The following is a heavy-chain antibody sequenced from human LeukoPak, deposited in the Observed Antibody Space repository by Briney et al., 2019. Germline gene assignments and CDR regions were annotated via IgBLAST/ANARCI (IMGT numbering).Heavy chain of an antibody. J-gene: IGHJ6*02. V-gene: IGHV3-66*01. D-gene: IGHD2-15*01. CDR2: IYSGGST. CDR1: GFTVSSNY. Sequence: PGGSLRLSCAASGFTVSSNYMSWVRQAPGKGLEWVSVIYSGGSTYYADSVKGRFTISRDNSKNTLYLQMNSLRAEDTAVYYCARDRLAPYSSHKYYYYYGMDVWGQGTTVTVSS. CDR3: ARDRLAPYSSHKYYYYYGMDV.